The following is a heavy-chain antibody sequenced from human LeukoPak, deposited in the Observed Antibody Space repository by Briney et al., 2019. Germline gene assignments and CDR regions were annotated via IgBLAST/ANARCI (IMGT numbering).Heavy chain of an antibody. J-gene: IGHJ4*02. V-gene: IGHV3-30*18. D-gene: IGHD5-12*01. Sequence: GGSLRLSCAASGFTFSSYGMHWVRQAPGKGLEWVAVISYDGSNKYYADSMKGRFTISRDNSKNTLYLQMNSLRAEDTAVYYCAKDSDGYDYFDYWGQGTLVTVSS. CDR2: ISYDGSNK. CDR3: AKDSDGYDYFDY. CDR1: GFTFSSYG.